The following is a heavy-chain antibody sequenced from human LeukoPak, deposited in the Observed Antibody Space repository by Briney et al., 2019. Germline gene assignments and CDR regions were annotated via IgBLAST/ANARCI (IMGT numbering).Heavy chain of an antibody. V-gene: IGHV4-34*01. CDR1: GGSFSGYY. J-gene: IGHJ4*02. D-gene: IGHD2-15*01. CDR2: INHSGRT. CDR3: XXXXXXXVVVVAATPRVFDY. Sequence: SETLSLTCAVYGGSFSGYYWSWIRQPPGKGLEWIGEINHSGRTHYNPSLKSRVTISVGTSKNEFSLQVGSVTDAATAVYFFXXXXXXXVVVVAATPRVFDYWGQGTLVTVSS.